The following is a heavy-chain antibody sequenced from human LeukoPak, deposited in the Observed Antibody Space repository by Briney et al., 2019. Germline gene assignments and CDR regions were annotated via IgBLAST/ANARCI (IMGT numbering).Heavy chain of an antibody. CDR2: IYHSGST. V-gene: IGHV4-4*02. CDR3: ARGGTAMVYYYYGMDV. D-gene: IGHD5-18*01. Sequence: SETLSLTCAVSGGSISSSNWWSWVRQPPGKGLEWIGEIYHSGSTNYNPSLKRRVTISVDKSKNQFSLKLSSVTAADTAVYYCARGGTAMVYYYYGMDVWGKGTTVTVSS. J-gene: IGHJ6*04. CDR1: GGSISSSNW.